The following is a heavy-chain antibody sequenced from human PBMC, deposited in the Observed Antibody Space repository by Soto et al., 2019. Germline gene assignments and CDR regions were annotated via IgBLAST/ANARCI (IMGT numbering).Heavy chain of an antibody. D-gene: IGHD6-19*01. Sequence: QLHLQESGPGLVKHPETLSLTCSVPGGSISNSSYYWGWIRQSPGKGLEWLGNVSYTGYKYYNPSLSSGVSVPVDTSNNHFSLRLSSVTAADTAIYYCARHAYSSGWSGLTHEFDSWGQGTLVTVSS. J-gene: IGHJ4*02. CDR2: VSYTGYK. CDR1: GGSISNSSYY. CDR3: ARHAYSSGWSGLTHEFDS. V-gene: IGHV4-39*02.